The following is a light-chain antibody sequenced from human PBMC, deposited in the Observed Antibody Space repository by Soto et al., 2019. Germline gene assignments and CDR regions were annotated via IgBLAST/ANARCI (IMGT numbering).Light chain of an antibody. CDR2: GAS. CDR3: QQYGSSPPLIT. V-gene: IGKV3-20*01. J-gene: IGKJ5*01. Sequence: EIVLTQSPGTLSLSPGERATLSCRASQSVSSSYLAWYQQKPGQAPSLLIYGASSRATGIPDRFSGSGSGTDFTLTISRLEPEDFAVYYCQQYGSSPPLITFGQGTRLEIK. CDR1: QSVSSSY.